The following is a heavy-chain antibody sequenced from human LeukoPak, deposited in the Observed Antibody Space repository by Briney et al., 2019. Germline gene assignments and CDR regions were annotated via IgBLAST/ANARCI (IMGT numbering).Heavy chain of an antibody. CDR3: AREGYHRPAWFDP. J-gene: IGHJ5*02. Sequence: GASVKVSCKASGYTFTGYYIHWVRQAPGRGLEWMGWMNPTSGGTNYAEKFQGRVTMTRDTSIITAYMELSSLRSDDTAVYYCAREGYHRPAWFDPWGQGTLVTVSS. CDR1: GYTFTGYY. D-gene: IGHD5-18*01. V-gene: IGHV1-2*02. CDR2: MNPTSGGT.